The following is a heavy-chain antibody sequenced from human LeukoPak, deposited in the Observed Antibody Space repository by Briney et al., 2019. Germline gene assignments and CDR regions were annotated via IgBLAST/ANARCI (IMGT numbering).Heavy chain of an antibody. Sequence: HPGRSLRLSCAAPGFTFDDYAMHWVRQPPGKGLEWVSGISWNSGSIGYADSVKGRFTISRDNAKNSVDLQMNSLRPEDTALYYCAKDGAWKTHHGLDVWGQGTTVTVSS. V-gene: IGHV3-9*01. D-gene: IGHD1-1*01. CDR2: ISWNSGSI. CDR3: AKDGAWKTHHGLDV. J-gene: IGHJ6*02. CDR1: GFTFDDYA.